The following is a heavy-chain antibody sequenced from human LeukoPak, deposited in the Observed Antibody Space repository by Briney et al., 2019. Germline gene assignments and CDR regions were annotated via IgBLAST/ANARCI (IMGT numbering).Heavy chain of an antibody. J-gene: IGHJ6*04. V-gene: IGHV3-74*01. D-gene: IGHD1-26*01. CDR2: INTDGSST. Sequence: GGSLRLSCAASGFIFSSYWMHWVRHAPGKGLAWVSRINTDGSSTSYADSVKGRFTISRDNSKNTLYLQMNSLRAEDTAVYYCAKSGRMGATRPDVWGKGTTVTISS. CDR1: GFIFSSYW. CDR3: AKSGRMGATRPDV.